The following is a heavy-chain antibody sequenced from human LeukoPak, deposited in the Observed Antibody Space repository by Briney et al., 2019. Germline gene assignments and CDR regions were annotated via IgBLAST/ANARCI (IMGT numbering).Heavy chain of an antibody. CDR2: INHSGST. Sequence: SETLSLTCAVYGGSFSGYYWSWIRQPPGKGLEWIGEINHSGSTNYNPSLKSRVTISVDTSKNQFSLKLSSVTAADTAVYYCASEPREFMVRGVIFYYYMDVWGKGTTVTISS. CDR3: ASEPREFMVRGVIFYYYMDV. D-gene: IGHD3-10*01. V-gene: IGHV4-34*01. J-gene: IGHJ6*03. CDR1: GGSFSGYY.